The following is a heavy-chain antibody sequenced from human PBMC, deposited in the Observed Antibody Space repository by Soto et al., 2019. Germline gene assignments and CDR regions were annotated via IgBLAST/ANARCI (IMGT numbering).Heavy chain of an antibody. CDR1: GGSISSGDYY. CDR3: ARADYYDSSGYYYRWFDP. CDR2: IYYSGST. D-gene: IGHD3-22*01. J-gene: IGHJ5*02. V-gene: IGHV4-30-4*01. Sequence: PSETLSLTYTVSGGSISSGDYYWSWIRQPPGKGLEWIGYIYYSGSTYYNPSLKSRVTISVDTSKNQFSLKLSSVTAADTAVYYCARADYYDSSGYYYRWFDPWGQGTLVTVSS.